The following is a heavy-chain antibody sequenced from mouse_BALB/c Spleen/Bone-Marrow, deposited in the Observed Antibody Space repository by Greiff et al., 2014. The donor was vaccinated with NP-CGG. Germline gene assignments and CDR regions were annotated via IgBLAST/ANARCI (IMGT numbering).Heavy chain of an antibody. CDR3: ARSRDYYGNSLDY. V-gene: IGHV3-8*02. CDR2: ISYNGST. Sequence: EVQLQQSGPSLVKPSQTLSLTCSVTGDSITSGYWNWIRKFPGNKLEYMGYISYNGSTYYNPSLKSRISITRDTSKNQYYLQLNSVTTEDTATYYCARSRDYYGNSLDYWGQGTTLTVSS. CDR1: GDSITSGY. D-gene: IGHD2-1*01. J-gene: IGHJ2*01.